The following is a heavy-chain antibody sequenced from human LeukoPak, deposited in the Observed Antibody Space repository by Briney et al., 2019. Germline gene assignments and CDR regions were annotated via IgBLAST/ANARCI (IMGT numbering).Heavy chain of an antibody. CDR1: GFTFSSYA. CDR2: ISGSGGST. CDR3: AKDKYSSSDYYYYYGMDV. D-gene: IGHD6-6*01. Sequence: PGGSLRLSCAASGFTFSSYAMSWVRQAPEKGLEWVSAISGSGGSTYYADSVKGRFTISRDNSKNTLYLQMNSLRAEDTAVYYCAKDKYSSSDYYYYYGMDVWGQGTTVTVSS. J-gene: IGHJ6*02. V-gene: IGHV3-23*01.